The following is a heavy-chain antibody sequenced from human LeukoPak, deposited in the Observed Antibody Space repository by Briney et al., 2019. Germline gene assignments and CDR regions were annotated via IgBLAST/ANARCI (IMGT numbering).Heavy chain of an antibody. CDR2: IYSTGST. J-gene: IGHJ4*02. CDR1: GGSISSHF. D-gene: IGHD6-19*01. CDR3: ARLKPVAPFDY. Sequence: PSETLSLTCTVSGGSISSHFWTWIRQPAGKGLEWIGRIYSTGSTDYNPSLKSRVTVSLDTSKNQFSLTLTSVTAADTAVYYCARLKPVAPFDYWSQGTLVTVSS. V-gene: IGHV4-4*07.